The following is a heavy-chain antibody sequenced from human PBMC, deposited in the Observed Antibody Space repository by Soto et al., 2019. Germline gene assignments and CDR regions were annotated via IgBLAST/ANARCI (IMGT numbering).Heavy chain of an antibody. D-gene: IGHD2-15*01. V-gene: IGHV1-46*01. Sequence: ASVKVSCKASGYTFTRYNVHWVRQAPAQGLEWVAIINPSGGTTYYVQKFEGRVTLTTDTSMSTVYMELSSLRSDDTAVYYCARVRGGGSEYFFDYWGQGTLVTVSS. CDR2: INPSGGTT. CDR3: ARVRGGGSEYFFDY. J-gene: IGHJ4*02. CDR1: GYTFTRYN.